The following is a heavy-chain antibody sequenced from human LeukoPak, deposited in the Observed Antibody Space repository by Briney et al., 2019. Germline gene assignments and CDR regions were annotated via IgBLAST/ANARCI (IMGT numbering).Heavy chain of an antibody. CDR1: GFTFDDYD. CDR3: ARIAMAGIGDGFDI. J-gene: IGHJ3*02. D-gene: IGHD6-19*01. CDR2: INWNGGST. Sequence: TGGSLRLSCAASGFTFDDYDMSWVRQAPGKGLEWVSGINWNGGSTGYADSVKGRFTISRDNARNSLYLQVNSLRAEDTALYYCARIAMAGIGDGFDIWGQGTMVTVSS. V-gene: IGHV3-20*04.